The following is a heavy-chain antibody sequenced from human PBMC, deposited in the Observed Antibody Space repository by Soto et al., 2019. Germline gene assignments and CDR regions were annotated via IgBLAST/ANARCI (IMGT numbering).Heavy chain of an antibody. J-gene: IGHJ2*01. D-gene: IGHD3-10*01. V-gene: IGHV3-33*01. CDR2: IWYDGSNK. CDR1: GFTFTSYG. Sequence: QVQLVESGGGGVQPGRSLRLSCAASGFTFTSYGMHWVRQAPGKGLEWVAVIWYDGSNKYYADSVKGRFTISRDNSKNTLYLQMNSLRAEDTAVYYCARDPQLGGGAWYFDLWGRGTLVTVSS. CDR3: ARDPQLGGGAWYFDL.